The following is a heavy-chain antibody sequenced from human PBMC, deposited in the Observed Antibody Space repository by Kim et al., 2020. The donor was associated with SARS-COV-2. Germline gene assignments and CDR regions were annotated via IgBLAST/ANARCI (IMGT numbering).Heavy chain of an antibody. V-gene: IGHV3-30*18. CDR3: AKILSVISSTPTFHY. CDR1: GFTFSSYG. J-gene: IGHJ4*02. CDR2: ISYDGSNK. Sequence: GGSLRLSCAASGFTFSSYGMHWVRQAPGKGLEWVAVISYDGSNKYYADSVKGRFTISRDNSKNTLYLQMNSLRAEDTAVYYCAKILSVISSTPTFHYWGQGTRVTVPS. D-gene: IGHD3-16*02.